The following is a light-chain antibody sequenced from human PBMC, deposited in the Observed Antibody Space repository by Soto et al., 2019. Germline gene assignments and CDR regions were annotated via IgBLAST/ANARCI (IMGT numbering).Light chain of an antibody. J-gene: IGKJ1*01. CDR2: CAS. V-gene: IGKV3-20*01. CDR1: QSVSRSY. CDR3: QQYGSSPWT. Sequence: EIVLTQSPGTLSLSPGERATLSCRASQSVSRSYLAWYQQKPGQAPRLLIYCASSRATGIPDRFSGSGSGTALTLTISRLEPEDFAVYYCQQYGSSPWTFGQGTKVEIK.